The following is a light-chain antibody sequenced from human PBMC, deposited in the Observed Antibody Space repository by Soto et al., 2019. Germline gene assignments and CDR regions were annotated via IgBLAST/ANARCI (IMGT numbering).Light chain of an antibody. CDR1: QSIRDN. J-gene: IGKJ5*01. CDR3: HQYDKLAPIT. Sequence: EIVMTQSPAALSVSPGDRATLSCRASQSIRDNLAWYQQKRGQAPRLLIYGASARATGTPARFSGSGSGTEFILTTPRLQSGDFVTFFGHQYDKLAPITFGQGTRLEIK. CDR2: GAS. V-gene: IGKV3-15*01.